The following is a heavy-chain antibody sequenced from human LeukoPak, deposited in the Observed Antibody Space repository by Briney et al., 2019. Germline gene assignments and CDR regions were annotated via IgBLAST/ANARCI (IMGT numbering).Heavy chain of an antibody. Sequence: PGGSLRLSCAASGFTFSDYYMSWVRQAPGKGLEWGSYISSSSSYTNYADSVKGRFTISRANAKNSLYLQMTSLRAEDTAVYYCARDLTPSRCSSTSCYYYYYYGMDVWGQGTTVTVSS. CDR3: ARDLTPSRCSSTSCYYYYYYGMDV. CDR1: GFTFSDYY. V-gene: IGHV3-11*06. D-gene: IGHD2-2*01. J-gene: IGHJ6*02. CDR2: ISSSSSYT.